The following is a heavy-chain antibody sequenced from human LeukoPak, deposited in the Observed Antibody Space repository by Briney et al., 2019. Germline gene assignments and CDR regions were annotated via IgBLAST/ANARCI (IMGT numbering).Heavy chain of an antibody. D-gene: IGHD7-27*01. CDR1: GFTFSSYS. CDR3: ARGVTGRGFDP. V-gene: IGHV3-21*01. J-gene: IGHJ5*02. CDR2: ISSSSSYI. Sequence: GGXXRLSCAASGFTFSSYSMNWVRQAPGKGLEWVSSISSSSSYIYYADSVKGRFTISRDNAKNSLYLQMNSLRAEDTAVYYCARGVTGRGFDPWGQGTLVTVSS.